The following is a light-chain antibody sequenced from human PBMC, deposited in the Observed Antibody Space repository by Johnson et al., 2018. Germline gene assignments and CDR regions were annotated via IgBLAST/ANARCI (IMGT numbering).Light chain of an antibody. J-gene: IGLJ1*01. CDR1: SSNIGNNY. Sequence: QSVLTQPPSVSAAPGQKVTISCSGSSSNIGNNYVSWYQQLPGTAPKLLIYENNKRPSGITDRFSGSKSGTSATLGITGLQTGDEADYYCGTWDSSLSDGNVFGTGTKVTVL. CDR3: GTWDSSLSDGNV. CDR2: ENN. V-gene: IGLV1-51*02.